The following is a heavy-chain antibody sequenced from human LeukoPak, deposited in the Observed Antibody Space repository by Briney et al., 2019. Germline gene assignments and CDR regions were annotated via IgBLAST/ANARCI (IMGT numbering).Heavy chain of an antibody. Sequence: SVKVSCKASGGTFSSYAISLVRQAPGQGLEWMGGIIPIFGTANYAQKFQGRVTITTDESTSTAYMELSSLRSEDTAVYYFASGRVVVTADYYLDLWGQGTLVTVSS. J-gene: IGHJ4*02. D-gene: IGHD2-21*02. CDR3: ASGRVVVTADYYLDL. V-gene: IGHV1-69*05. CDR1: GGTFSSYA. CDR2: IIPIFGTA.